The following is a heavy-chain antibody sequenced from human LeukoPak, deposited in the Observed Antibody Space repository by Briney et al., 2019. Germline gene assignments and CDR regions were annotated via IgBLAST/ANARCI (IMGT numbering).Heavy chain of an antibody. CDR2: FYTSGSP. D-gene: IGHD6-6*01. V-gene: IGHV4-4*07. CDR3: ARAESGSSVIGYYYYYMDV. J-gene: IGHJ6*03. Sequence: SETQSLTCTVSGDSISSYYWSWIRQPAGQGLEWIGRFYTSGSPTYNPSLKSRVSMSLDTSKNQFSLKLNSVTAADTAVYYCARAESGSSVIGYYYYYMDVWGKGTTVTVSS. CDR1: GDSISSYY.